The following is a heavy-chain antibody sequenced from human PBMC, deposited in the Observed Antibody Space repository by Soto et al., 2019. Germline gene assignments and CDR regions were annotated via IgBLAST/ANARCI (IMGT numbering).Heavy chain of an antibody. CDR2: IYYGGST. Sequence: SETLSLICTVSGGSISSTIYYWGWIRQPPGKGLEWIGSIYYGGSTYYNPSLKSRVTISVDTSKNQFSLKLNSVTAADTAVFYCARPPTANLDAFEIWGQGTMVTVSS. CDR3: ARPPTANLDAFEI. D-gene: IGHD7-27*01. J-gene: IGHJ3*02. V-gene: IGHV4-39*01. CDR1: GGSISSTIYY.